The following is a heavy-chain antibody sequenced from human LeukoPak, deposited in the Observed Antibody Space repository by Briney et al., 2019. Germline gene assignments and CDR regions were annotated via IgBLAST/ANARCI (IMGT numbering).Heavy chain of an antibody. J-gene: IGHJ5*02. CDR2: IYYSGST. V-gene: IGHV4-59*01. D-gene: IGHD3-10*01. CDR3: ARERITMVRGDNWFDP. Sequence: PSETLSLTCTVSGGSISSYYWSWIRQPPGKGLEWIGYIYYSGSTNYNPSLKSRVTISVDTSKNQFSLKLSSVTAADTAVYYCARERITMVRGDNWFDPWGQGTLVTVSS. CDR1: GGSISSYY.